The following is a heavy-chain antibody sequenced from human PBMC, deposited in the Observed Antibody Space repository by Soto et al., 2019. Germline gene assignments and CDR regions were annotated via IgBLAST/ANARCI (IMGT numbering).Heavy chain of an antibody. CDR2: IRSKADGGTT. V-gene: IGHV3-49*04. D-gene: IGHD6-13*01. CDR3: TRDPTPVYSSSWYLH. CDR1: GFTFGDYA. J-gene: IGHJ4*02. Sequence: GGSLRLSCTASGFTFGDYAMSWVRQAPGKGLEWVGFIRSKADGGTTEYAASVKGRFTISRDDSKSIAYLQMNSVKTEDTAVYYCTRDPTPVYSSSWYLHWGQGTLVTVSS.